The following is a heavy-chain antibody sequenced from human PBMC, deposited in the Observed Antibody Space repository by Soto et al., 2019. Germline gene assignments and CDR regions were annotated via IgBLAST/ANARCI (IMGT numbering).Heavy chain of an antibody. D-gene: IGHD3-3*01. CDR2: IKQDGSEK. CDR1: GFTFSSYW. CDR3: ARDGYYDFWSGYPRGMDV. J-gene: IGHJ6*02. V-gene: IGHV3-7*01. Sequence: PGGSLRLSCAASGFTFSSYWMSWVRQAPGKGLEWVANIKQDGSEKYYVDSVKGRFTISRDNAKNSLYLQMNSLRAEDTAVYYCARDGYYDFWSGYPRGMDVWGRGTTVTVSS.